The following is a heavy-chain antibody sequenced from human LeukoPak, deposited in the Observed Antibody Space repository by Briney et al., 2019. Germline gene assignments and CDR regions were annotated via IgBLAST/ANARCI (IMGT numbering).Heavy chain of an antibody. CDR2: IIDTGRST. Sequence: PGGSLRLSCAASGFTFSSYSMNWVRQAPGKGLEWVSGIIDTGRSTFYIDSVKGRFTISRDNSRGTLYPQMNNLRAEDTAMYYCAKDHCTATNCFAGFDYWGQGALVTVSS. J-gene: IGHJ4*02. CDR1: GFTFSSYS. V-gene: IGHV3-23*01. D-gene: IGHD2-15*01. CDR3: AKDHCTATNCFAGFDY.